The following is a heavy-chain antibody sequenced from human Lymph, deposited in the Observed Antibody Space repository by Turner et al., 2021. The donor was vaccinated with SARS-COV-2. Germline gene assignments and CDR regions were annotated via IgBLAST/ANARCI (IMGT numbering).Heavy chain of an antibody. CDR2: ISYDGSNR. CDR3: ARDFPPQDGYNPAGGFDI. D-gene: IGHD5-12*01. V-gene: IGHV3-30*19. Sequence: QVQLVESGGGVVQPGRSLRLSCAAAEFTFSSYGIHWVRQAPGKGREWVAVISYDGSNRHYADSVMGRFTISRDNAKNTLYLQMNSLSAEDTAVYYCARDFPPQDGYNPAGGFDIWGQGTMVTVSS. CDR1: EFTFSSYG. J-gene: IGHJ3*02.